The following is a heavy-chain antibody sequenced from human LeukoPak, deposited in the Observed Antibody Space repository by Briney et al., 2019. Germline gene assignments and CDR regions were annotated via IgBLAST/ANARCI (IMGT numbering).Heavy chain of an antibody. V-gene: IGHV1-2*06. CDR1: GYTFTAYF. J-gene: IGHJ6*03. D-gene: IGHD5-12*01. Sequence: ASVKVSCKASGYTFTAYFMHWVRQAPGQGLEWMGRINPNSGGTDYAQKFQGRVTMTRDTSISTAYMELSRLTSDDTAVYFFANSGYDYPYYMDVWVKRTTVTVSS. CDR3: ANSGYDYPYYMDV. CDR2: INPNSGGT.